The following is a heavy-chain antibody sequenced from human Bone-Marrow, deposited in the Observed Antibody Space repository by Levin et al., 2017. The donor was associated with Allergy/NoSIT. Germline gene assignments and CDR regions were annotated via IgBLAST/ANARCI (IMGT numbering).Heavy chain of an antibody. CDR1: GFRFSSYS. Sequence: HAGGSLRLSCAASGFRFSSYSMNWVRQAPGKGLEWVSYISNSSDTIYYADSVMGRFTISRDNAKHTLYLQMSTLRDDDTAVYYCTRGQLYWGQGILVTVSS. V-gene: IGHV3-48*02. CDR3: TRGQLY. CDR2: ISNSSDTI. D-gene: IGHD1-1*01. J-gene: IGHJ4*02.